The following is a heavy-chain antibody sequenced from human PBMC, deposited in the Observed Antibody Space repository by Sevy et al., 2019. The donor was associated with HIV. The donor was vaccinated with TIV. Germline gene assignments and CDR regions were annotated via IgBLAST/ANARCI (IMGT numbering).Heavy chain of an antibody. J-gene: IGHJ4*02. CDR3: SRDQNYYGSGSYYNPFDY. D-gene: IGHD3-10*01. CDR2: ISYDGSNK. CDR1: GFTFSSYA. Sequence: GGSLRLSCAASGFTFSSYAMHWVRQAPGKGLEWVAVISYDGSNKYYADSVKGRFTISRDNSKNTLYLQMNSLRAEDTAVYYWSRDQNYYGSGSYYNPFDYWGQGTLVTVSS. V-gene: IGHV3-30-3*01.